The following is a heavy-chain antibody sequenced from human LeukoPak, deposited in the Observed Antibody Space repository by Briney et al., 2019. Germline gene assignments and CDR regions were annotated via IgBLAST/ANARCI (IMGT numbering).Heavy chain of an antibody. CDR1: GGSISSYY. J-gene: IGHJ4*02. Sequence: SETLSLTCTVSGGSISSYYWSWIRQPPGKGLEWIGYIYYSGSTNYNPSLKSRVTISVDTSKNQFSLKLSSVTAADTAVYYCARSHGYSSGSFDYWGQGTLVTVSS. V-gene: IGHV4-59*01. CDR2: IYYSGST. D-gene: IGHD6-19*01. CDR3: ARSHGYSSGSFDY.